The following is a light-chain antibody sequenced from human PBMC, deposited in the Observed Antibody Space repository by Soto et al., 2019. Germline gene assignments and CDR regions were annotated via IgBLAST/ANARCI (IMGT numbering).Light chain of an antibody. J-gene: IGLJ2*01. CDR2: EVS. V-gene: IGLV2-14*01. CDR1: SSDVGVYNY. CDR3: SSYTGSSTLV. Sequence: QSVLTQPASVSGSPGQSITISCTGTSSDVGVYNYVSWYQQHPGKAPKLMIYEVSYRPSGVSNRFSGSKSGNTASLTISGLQAEDEADYYCSSYTGSSTLVFGGGTKLTVL.